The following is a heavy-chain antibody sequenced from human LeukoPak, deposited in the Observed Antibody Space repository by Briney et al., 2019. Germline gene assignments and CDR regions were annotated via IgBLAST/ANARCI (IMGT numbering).Heavy chain of an antibody. J-gene: IGHJ4*02. V-gene: IGHV3-48*01. D-gene: IGHD2-15*01. CDR3: ARDRRYSDSGFFYYDY. CDR2: ISGGADPI. CDR1: GFSLSSYN. Sequence: GGSLRLSCVASGFSLSSYNINWVRQAPGKGLEWVSYISGGADPIYYADSVKGRFTISRDIGKNSLYLQMNSLRVEDTAVYYCARDRRYSDSGFFYYDYWGPGALVTVSS.